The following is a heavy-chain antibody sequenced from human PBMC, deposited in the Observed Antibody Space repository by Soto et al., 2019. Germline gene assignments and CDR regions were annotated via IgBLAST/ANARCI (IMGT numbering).Heavy chain of an antibody. Sequence: VASVKVSCKASGGTFSSYAISWVRQAPGQGLEWMGGIIPIFGTANYAQKFQGRVTITADKSTSTAYMELSSLRSENTAVYYCARVSSSSSEVHYYYGMDVWGQGTTVTVSS. V-gene: IGHV1-69*06. CDR3: ARVSSSSSEVHYYYGMDV. J-gene: IGHJ6*02. D-gene: IGHD6-6*01. CDR1: GGTFSSYA. CDR2: IIPIFGTA.